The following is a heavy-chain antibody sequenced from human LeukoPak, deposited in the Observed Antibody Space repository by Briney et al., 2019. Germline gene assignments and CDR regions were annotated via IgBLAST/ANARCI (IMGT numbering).Heavy chain of an antibody. CDR1: GFTFSSYG. CDR3: AKDGGLWVSAHWGDS. J-gene: IGHJ4*02. CDR2: ISYDGSNK. Sequence: HPGGSLRLSCAASGFTFSSYGMHWVRQAPGKGLEWVAVISYDGSNKYYADSVKGRFTVSRDNSKNTLFLQMNSLRAEDTAVYYCAKDGGLWVSAHWGDSWGRGTLVTVSS. D-gene: IGHD7-27*01. V-gene: IGHV3-30*18.